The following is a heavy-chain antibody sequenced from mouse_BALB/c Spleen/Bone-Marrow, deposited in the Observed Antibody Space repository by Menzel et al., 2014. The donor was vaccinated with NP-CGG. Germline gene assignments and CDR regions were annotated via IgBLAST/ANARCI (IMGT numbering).Heavy chain of an antibody. CDR2: ISSGSSTI. D-gene: IGHD2-1*01. CDR3: ARYYGNYSGYFDV. J-gene: IGHJ1*01. CDR1: GFTFSSFG. V-gene: IGHV5-17*02. Sequence: DVQLVESGGGLVQPGGSRKLSCAASGFTFSSFGMHWVRQAPEKELEWVAYISSGSSTIYYADTVKGRFTISRDNPQNTLFLQMTSLRSEDTAMYYCARYYGNYSGYFDVWGAGTTVTVSS.